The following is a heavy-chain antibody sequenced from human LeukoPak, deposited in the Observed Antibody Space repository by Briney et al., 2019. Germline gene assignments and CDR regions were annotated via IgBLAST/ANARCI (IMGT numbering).Heavy chain of an antibody. J-gene: IGHJ4*02. CDR1: GDSVTKNY. V-gene: IGHV4-59*02. Sequence: SETLSLTCDVSGDSVTKNYWTWIRQPPGKGLEWIGYVYYTGITNYNPSLKSRVAISVDTSKNQVFLRLNSVTAADTAVYYCVRTARLLNSWGQGVLVIVSS. D-gene: IGHD2/OR15-2a*01. CDR3: VRTARLLNS. CDR2: VYYTGIT.